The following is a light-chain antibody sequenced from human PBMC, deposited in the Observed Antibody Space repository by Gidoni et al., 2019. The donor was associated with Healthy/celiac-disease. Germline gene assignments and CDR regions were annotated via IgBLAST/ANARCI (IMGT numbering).Light chain of an antibody. CDR2: AAS. Sequence: AIRMTQSPSSFSASTGDRVTITCRASQGISSYLAWYQQKPGKAPKLLIYAASTLQSGVPSRFSGSGSWTDFTLTISCLQSEYFATYYCQQYYSYPLTFGPGTKVDIK. CDR3: QQYYSYPLT. CDR1: QGISSY. V-gene: IGKV1-8*01. J-gene: IGKJ3*01.